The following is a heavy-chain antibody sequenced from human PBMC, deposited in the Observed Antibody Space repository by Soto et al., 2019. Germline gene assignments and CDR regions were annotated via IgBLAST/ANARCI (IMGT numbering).Heavy chain of an antibody. J-gene: IGHJ5*02. CDR2: ISGSGGST. Sequence: EVHLLESGGGLVQPGGSLRLSCAASGFTFSSYAMSWVRQAPGKGLEWVSAISGSGGSTYYADSVKGRFTISRDNSKNTLSRQMNSLRAEDTAVYYCAKGGDYGSGLFDPWGQGTLVTVSS. CDR3: AKGGDYGSGLFDP. V-gene: IGHV3-23*01. D-gene: IGHD3-10*01. CDR1: GFTFSSYA.